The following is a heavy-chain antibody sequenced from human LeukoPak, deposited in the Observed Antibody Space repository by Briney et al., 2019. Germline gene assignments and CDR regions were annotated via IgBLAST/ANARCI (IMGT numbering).Heavy chain of an antibody. CDR1: GYTFTSYG. CDR3: ARALHSSGLFDY. D-gene: IGHD3-22*01. Sequence: ASVKVSCKASGYTFTSYGISWVRQATGQGLEWMGWISAYNGNTNYAQKLQGRVTMTTDTSTSTAYMELRSLRSGDTAVYYCARALHSSGLFDYWGQGTLVTVSS. J-gene: IGHJ4*02. CDR2: ISAYNGNT. V-gene: IGHV1-18*01.